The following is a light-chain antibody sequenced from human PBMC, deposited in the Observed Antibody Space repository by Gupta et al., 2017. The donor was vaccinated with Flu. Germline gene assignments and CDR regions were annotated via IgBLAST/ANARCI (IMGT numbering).Light chain of an antibody. CDR1: SSDVGSYNR. J-gene: IGLJ3*02. CDR2: EVT. Sequence: HSALTQPASVSGSPGQSITISCTGTSSDVGSYNRVSWYQQPPGTAPKLLISEVTIRPSGVPDRFSGSKSGNTASLIISGLQAEDEADYYCSSFTSSITWVFGGGTKLTVL. V-gene: IGLV2-18*02. CDR3: SSFTSSITWV.